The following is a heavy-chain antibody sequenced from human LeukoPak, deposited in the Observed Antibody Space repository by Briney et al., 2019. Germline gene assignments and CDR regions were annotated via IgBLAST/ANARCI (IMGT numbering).Heavy chain of an antibody. V-gene: IGHV4-59*01. CDR1: GGSISSYY. D-gene: IGHD1-1*01. CDR3: ARGRSPWNYFDY. Sequence: PSETLSLTCIVSGGSISSYYWNWIRQPPGKGLEWVGYIHSSGISNYNPSLESRVTISLDTSKSQFSLKLSSVTAADTAVYYCARGRSPWNYFDYWGQGTLVTVSS. CDR2: IHSSGIS. J-gene: IGHJ4*02.